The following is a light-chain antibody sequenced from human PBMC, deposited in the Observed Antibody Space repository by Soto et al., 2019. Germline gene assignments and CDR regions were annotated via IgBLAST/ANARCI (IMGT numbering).Light chain of an antibody. Sequence: EIVMTQPPATLSVSPGERATLSCGASQTVLSNLAWYQQTPGQAPRILIYGASTRDTGIPARFSGSGSGTEFTLTISRLQSEDFAVYYCQQYNNWPITFGQGTRLEIK. J-gene: IGKJ5*01. V-gene: IGKV3-15*01. CDR2: GAS. CDR1: QTVLSN. CDR3: QQYNNWPIT.